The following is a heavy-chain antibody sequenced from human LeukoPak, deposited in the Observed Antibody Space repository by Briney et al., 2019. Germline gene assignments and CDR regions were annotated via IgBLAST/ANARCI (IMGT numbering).Heavy chain of an antibody. Sequence: GGSLRLSCAASVFTFSTDGFHWVRQAPGKGLEWVAFIPSDGSDNYYANSVKGRFTISRDNSKNTLYLQMNSLRSEDTAVYYCAKGLGDYDDFRLGYWGQGTLVTVSS. CDR1: VFTFSTDG. CDR3: AKGLGDYDDFRLGY. V-gene: IGHV3-30*02. J-gene: IGHJ4*02. CDR2: IPSDGSDN. D-gene: IGHD4-17*01.